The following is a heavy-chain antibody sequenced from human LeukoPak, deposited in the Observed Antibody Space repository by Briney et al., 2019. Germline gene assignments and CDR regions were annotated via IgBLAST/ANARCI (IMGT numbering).Heavy chain of an antibody. CDR2: MSSDSSFI. J-gene: IGHJ4*02. V-gene: IGHV3-21*05. CDR1: GFTFRSYA. D-gene: IGHD2-2*01. Sequence: GGSLRLSCVASGFTFRSYAMNWVRQAPGKGLEWVSYMSSDSSFINYADSVKGRFTISRDNAKNSLYLQMNSLRAEDTAVYYCARNLPAADYWGQGTLVTVSS. CDR3: ARNLPAADY.